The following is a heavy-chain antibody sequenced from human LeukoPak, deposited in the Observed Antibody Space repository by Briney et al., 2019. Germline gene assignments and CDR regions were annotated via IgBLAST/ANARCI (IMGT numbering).Heavy chain of an antibody. J-gene: IGHJ4*02. V-gene: IGHV3-23*01. CDR3: AKTRYIPSSGDYFDY. CDR2: ITGSGAST. D-gene: IGHD6-6*01. CDR1: GFTLSSSP. Sequence: GGSLRLSCAASGFTLSSSPMTWVRQAPGKGLEWDSAITGSGASTYYADSVRGRFNISRDSSKNTLYLQMNSLRAEDTAVYYCAKTRYIPSSGDYFDYWGQGTLVTVSS.